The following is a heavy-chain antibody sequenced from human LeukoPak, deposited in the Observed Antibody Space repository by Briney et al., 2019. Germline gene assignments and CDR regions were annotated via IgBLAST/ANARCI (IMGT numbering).Heavy chain of an antibody. J-gene: IGHJ4*02. CDR3: AKDHLTVTQRNRMDY. CDR1: GFTFSSYG. D-gene: IGHD4-11*01. Sequence: GGSLRLSCAASGFTFSSYGMHWVRQAPGKGLEWVAFIRYDGSNKYYADSAKGRFTISRDNSKNTLYLQMNSLRAEDTAVYYCAKDHLTVTQRNRMDYWGQGTLVTVSS. CDR2: IRYDGSNK. V-gene: IGHV3-30*02.